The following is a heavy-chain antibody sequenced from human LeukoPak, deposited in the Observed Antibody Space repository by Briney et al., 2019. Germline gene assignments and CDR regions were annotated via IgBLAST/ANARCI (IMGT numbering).Heavy chain of an antibody. CDR2: ISSSGST. V-gene: IGHV4-61*02. CDR1: GDSISSGDYY. D-gene: IGHD3-22*01. J-gene: IGHJ3*02. CDR3: ARGPYSYDSSGASDI. Sequence: SETLSLTCTVSGDSISSGDYYWSWIRQPAGNGLEWIGRISSSGSTNYNPSLKSRVTISVDTSKNQFSLKLSSVTAADTAVYFCARGPYSYDSSGASDIWGQGTMVTVSS.